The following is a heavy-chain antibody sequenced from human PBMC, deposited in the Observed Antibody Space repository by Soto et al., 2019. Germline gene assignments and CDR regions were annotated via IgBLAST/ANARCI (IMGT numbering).Heavy chain of an antibody. CDR3: AHIRSPTVTTSAEYFQH. CDR1: GFSLSTSGVG. CDR2: IYWDDDK. V-gene: IGHV2-5*02. J-gene: IGHJ1*01. Sequence: QITLKESGPTLVKPTQTLTLTCTFSGFSLSTSGVGVGWIRQPPGKALEWHALIYWDDDKRYSPSLKSRLTITKDTSKNQVVLTMTNMDPVDTATYYCAHIRSPTVTTSAEYFQHWGQGTLVTVSS. D-gene: IGHD4-17*01.